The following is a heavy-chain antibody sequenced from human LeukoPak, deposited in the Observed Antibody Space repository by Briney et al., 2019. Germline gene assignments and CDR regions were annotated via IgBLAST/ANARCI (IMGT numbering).Heavy chain of an antibody. CDR1: GYTFTSYD. CDR2: ISAYNGNT. D-gene: IGHD3-10*01. CDR3: AREEYGSGSYGAFDI. V-gene: IGHV1-18*01. Sequence: ASVKVSCKSSGYTFTSYDINWVRQAPGQGLEWMGWISAYNGNTNYAQKFQGRVTMTTDTSTSTVYMELRSLRSDDTAVYYCAREEYGSGSYGAFDIWGQGTMVTVSS. J-gene: IGHJ3*02.